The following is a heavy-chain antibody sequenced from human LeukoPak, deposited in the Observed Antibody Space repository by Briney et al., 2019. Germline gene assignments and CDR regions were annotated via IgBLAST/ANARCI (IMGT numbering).Heavy chain of an antibody. CDR3: ARYKYCSSTSCYGVFVFDY. CDR2: IYYSGFT. V-gene: IGHV4-59*12. CDR1: GGSISSYY. J-gene: IGHJ4*02. D-gene: IGHD2-2*01. Sequence: SETLSLTCTVSGGSISSYYWSWIRQPPGKGLEWIGYIYYSGFTNYNPSLKSRVTISVDTSKNHFSLKLSSVTAADTAVYYCARYKYCSSTSCYGVFVFDYWGQGTLVTVSS.